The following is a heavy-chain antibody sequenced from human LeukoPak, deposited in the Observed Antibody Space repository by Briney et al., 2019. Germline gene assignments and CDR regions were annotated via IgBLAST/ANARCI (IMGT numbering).Heavy chain of an antibody. CDR2: INAGNGNT. V-gene: IGHV1-3*01. CDR1: GYTFTSYA. CDR3: ARSPPESDLGYYYYGMDV. Sequence: GASVKVSCKASGYTFTSYAMHWVRQAPGQRLEWMGWINAGNGNTKYSQKFQGRVTITRDTSASTAYMELSSLRSEDTAVYYCARSPPESDLGYYYYGMDVWGQGTTVTVSS. D-gene: IGHD2-21*02. J-gene: IGHJ6*02.